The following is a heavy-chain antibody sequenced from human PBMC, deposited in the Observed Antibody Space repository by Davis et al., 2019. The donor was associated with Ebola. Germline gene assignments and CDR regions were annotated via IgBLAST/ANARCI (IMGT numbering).Heavy chain of an antibody. CDR2: INHSGST. D-gene: IGHD6-13*01. CDR1: GGSFSDYF. CDR3: ARASSSWYWNWFDP. Sequence: MPSETLSLTCAVYGGSFSDYFWSWIRQPPGKGLEWIGEINHSGSTNYNPSLKSRVTISVDTSKNQFSLKLSSVTAADTAVYYCARASSSWYWNWFDPWGQGTLVTVSS. V-gene: IGHV4-34*01. J-gene: IGHJ5*02.